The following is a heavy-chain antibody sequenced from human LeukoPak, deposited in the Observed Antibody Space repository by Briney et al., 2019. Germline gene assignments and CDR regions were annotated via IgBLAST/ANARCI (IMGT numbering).Heavy chain of an antibody. J-gene: IGHJ4*02. CDR1: GFTFSSYG. CDR2: ISYDGSNK. CDR3: AKDSGSGYSSCDY. V-gene: IGHV3-30*18. Sequence: PGGSLRLSCAASGFTFSSYGMHWVRQAPGKGLEWVAVISYDGSNKYYADSVKGRFTISRDNSKNTLYLQMNSLRAEDTAVYYCAKDSGSGYSSCDYWGQGTLVTVSS. D-gene: IGHD3-22*01.